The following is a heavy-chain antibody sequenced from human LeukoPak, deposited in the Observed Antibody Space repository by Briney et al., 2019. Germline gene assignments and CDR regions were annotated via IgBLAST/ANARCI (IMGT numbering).Heavy chain of an antibody. CDR3: ARDSAGVGIDY. V-gene: IGHV3-7*03. Sequence: GGSLRLSCAASGFSFGSYWMSWVRQAPGKGLEWVANIKQDGSEKYYVDSLKGRFTIARDNAKNSLYLQMNSLRAEDTAVYYCARDSAGVGIDYWGQGTLVTVSS. D-gene: IGHD6-13*01. CDR2: IKQDGSEK. CDR1: GFSFGSYW. J-gene: IGHJ4*02.